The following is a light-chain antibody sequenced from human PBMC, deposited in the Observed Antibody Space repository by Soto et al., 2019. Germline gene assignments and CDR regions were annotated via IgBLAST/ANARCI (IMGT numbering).Light chain of an antibody. V-gene: IGLV1-44*01. J-gene: IGLJ3*02. CDR2: NDN. Sequence: QSVLTQPPSASGTPGQRVTLSCSGSRSNIGSNAVSWYQQLPGTAPKLLTYNDNQRPSGVPDRFSASKSGISASLAISELQAEDEADYYCAAWDDSLNARGVFGGGTKLTVL. CDR3: AAWDDSLNARGV. CDR1: RSNIGSNA.